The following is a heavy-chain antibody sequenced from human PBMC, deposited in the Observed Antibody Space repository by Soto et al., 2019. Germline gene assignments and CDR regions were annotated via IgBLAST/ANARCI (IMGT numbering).Heavy chain of an antibody. J-gene: IGHJ4*02. D-gene: IGHD3-10*01. V-gene: IGHV3-23*01. CDR1: GFTFSSYA. CDR3: AKDRLWFGELLPPYY. Sequence: LRLSCAASGFTFSSYAMSWVRQAPGKGLEWVSAISGSGGSTYYADSVKGRFTISRDNSKNTLYLQMNSPRAEDTAVYYCAKDRLWFGELLPPYYWGQGTLVTVSS. CDR2: ISGSGGST.